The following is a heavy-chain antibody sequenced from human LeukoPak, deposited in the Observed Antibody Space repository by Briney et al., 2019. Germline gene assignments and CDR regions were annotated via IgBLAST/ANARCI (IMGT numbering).Heavy chain of an antibody. CDR3: TTVSGLGLGGYFF. D-gene: IGHD3-16*01. CDR2: IKTKTDGGTT. J-gene: IGHJ4*02. CDR1: GFTSNNAY. V-gene: IGHV3-15*01. Sequence: PGGSLRLSCAASGFTSNNAYMSWVRQAPGKGLEWVGRIKTKTDGGTTDYAAPVKGRFTISRDDSKNTLYLQMNSLKTEDTAVYYCTTVSGLGLGGYFFWGQGTLVTVSS.